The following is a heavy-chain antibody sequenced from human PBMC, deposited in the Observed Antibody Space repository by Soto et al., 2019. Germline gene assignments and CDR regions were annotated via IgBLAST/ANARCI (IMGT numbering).Heavy chain of an antibody. CDR3: ARDGPLAAAGDEYYYGMDV. D-gene: IGHD6-13*01. CDR1: GFTFSSYG. V-gene: IGHV3-33*01. Sequence: GGSLRLSCAASGFTFSSYGMHWVRQAPGKGLEWVAVIWYDGSNKYYADSVKGRFTISRDNSKNTLYLQMNSPRAEDTAVYYCARDGPLAAAGDEYYYGMDVWGQGTTVTVSS. CDR2: IWYDGSNK. J-gene: IGHJ6*02.